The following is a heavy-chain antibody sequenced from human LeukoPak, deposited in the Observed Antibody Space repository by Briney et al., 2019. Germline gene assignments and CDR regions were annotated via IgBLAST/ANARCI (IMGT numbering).Heavy chain of an antibody. V-gene: IGHV4-59*01. CDR2: IYYSGST. Sequence: SETLSLTCTVSGGSISSYYWSWIRQPPGKGLEWIGYIYYSGSTNYNPSLKSRVTISVDTSKNQFSLKLSSVTAADTAVYYCVGSYYGSGIWRVDYHGMDVWGQGTTVTVSS. CDR1: GGSISSYY. CDR3: VGSYYGSGIWRVDYHGMDV. D-gene: IGHD3-10*01. J-gene: IGHJ6*02.